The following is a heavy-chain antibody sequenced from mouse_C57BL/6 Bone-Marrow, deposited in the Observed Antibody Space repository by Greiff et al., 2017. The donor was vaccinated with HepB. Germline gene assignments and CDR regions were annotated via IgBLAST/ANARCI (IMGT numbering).Heavy chain of an antibody. V-gene: IGHV14-4*01. J-gene: IGHJ2*01. CDR3: TTYYGSSYYFDY. CDR2: IDPENGDT. D-gene: IGHD1-1*01. CDR1: GFNIKDDY. Sequence: EVQLQQSGAELVRPGASVKLSCTASGFNIKDDYMHWVKQRPEQGLEWIGWIDPENGDTEYASKFQGKATITADTSSNTAYLQLSSLTSEDTAVYYCTTYYGSSYYFDYWGQGTTPTVSS.